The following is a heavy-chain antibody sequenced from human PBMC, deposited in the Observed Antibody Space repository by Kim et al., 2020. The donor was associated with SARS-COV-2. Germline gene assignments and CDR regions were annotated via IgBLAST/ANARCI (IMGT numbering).Heavy chain of an antibody. CDR2: INPNSGGT. V-gene: IGHV1-2*02. CDR3: ARSYCSSTSCHLPLEGGRDWRGGGGYYGMDV. Sequence: ASVKVSCKASGYTFTGYYMHWVRQAPGQGLEWMGWINPNSGGTNYAQKFQGRVTMTRDTSISTAYMELSRLRSDDTAVYYCARSYCSSTSCHLPLEGGRDWRGGGGYYGMDVWGQGTTVTVSS. CDR1: GYTFTGYY. J-gene: IGHJ6*02. D-gene: IGHD2-2*01.